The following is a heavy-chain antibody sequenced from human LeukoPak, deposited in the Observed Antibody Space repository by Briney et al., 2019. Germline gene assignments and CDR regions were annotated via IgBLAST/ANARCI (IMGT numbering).Heavy chain of an antibody. CDR2: INHSGST. CDR1: GGSFSGYY. CDR3: ARLRARGYCSSTSCPVNWFDP. J-gene: IGHJ5*02. D-gene: IGHD2-2*01. Sequence: PSETLSLTCAVYGGSFSGYYWSWIRQPPGKGLEWIGEINHSGSTNYNPSLKSRVTISVDTSKNQFSLKLSSVTAADTAVYYCARLRARGYCSSTSCPVNWFDPWGQGTLVTVSS. V-gene: IGHV4-34*01.